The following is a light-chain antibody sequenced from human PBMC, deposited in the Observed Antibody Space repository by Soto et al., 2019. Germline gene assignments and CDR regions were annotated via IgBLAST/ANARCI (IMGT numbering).Light chain of an antibody. V-gene: IGKV1-5*01. CDR3: QQYNSWT. CDR2: DAS. Sequence: DIQMTQSPSTLSGSVGDRVTITCRASQTISSWLAWYRQRPGKAPNLLIYDASSLESGVPSRFSGSGSGTEFTLTISSLQPDDFATYYCQQYNSWTFGQGTKVDI. J-gene: IGKJ1*01. CDR1: QTISSW.